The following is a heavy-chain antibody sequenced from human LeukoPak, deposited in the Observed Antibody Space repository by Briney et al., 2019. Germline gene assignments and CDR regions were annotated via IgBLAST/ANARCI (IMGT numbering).Heavy chain of an antibody. CDR1: GYTFADYY. J-gene: IGHJ5*02. Sequence: ASVKVSCKGSGYTFADYYIHWVRQAPGQGLEWMGWINPNSGVTNYAQRFQGRVTMTRDTSISTVYMELSRLRSDDTAVYYCARGDSISSNFDWFDPWGQGTLVTVSS. D-gene: IGHD6-6*01. CDR2: INPNSGVT. V-gene: IGHV1-2*02. CDR3: ARGDSISSNFDWFDP.